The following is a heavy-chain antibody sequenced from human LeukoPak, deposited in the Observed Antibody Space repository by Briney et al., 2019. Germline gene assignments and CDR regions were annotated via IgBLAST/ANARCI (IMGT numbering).Heavy chain of an antibody. J-gene: IGHJ3*02. CDR1: GFTVSSNY. CDR3: ARVIPYAFDI. Sequence: GGSLRLSCAASGFTVSSNYMSWVRQAPGKGLEWVSVIYSGGSTYYADSVKGRFTISGDNSKNTLYLQMNSLRAEDTAVYFCARVIPYAFDIWGQGTMVTVSS. CDR2: IYSGGST. V-gene: IGHV3-53*01. D-gene: IGHD3-16*01.